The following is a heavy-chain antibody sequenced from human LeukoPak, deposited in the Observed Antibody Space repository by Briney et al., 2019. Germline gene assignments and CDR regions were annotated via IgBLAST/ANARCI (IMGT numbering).Heavy chain of an antibody. CDR3: ARVRSTVTTPSAFDI. CDR2: VNHSGST. D-gene: IGHD4-17*01. CDR1: GGSFSGYY. J-gene: IGHJ3*02. Sequence: PSGTLSLTCAVYGGSFSGYYWSWIRQPPGKGLEWIGEVNHSGSTNYNPSLKSRVTISVDTSKNQFSLKLSSVTAADTAVYYCARVRSTVTTPSAFDIWGQGTMVTVSS. V-gene: IGHV4-34*01.